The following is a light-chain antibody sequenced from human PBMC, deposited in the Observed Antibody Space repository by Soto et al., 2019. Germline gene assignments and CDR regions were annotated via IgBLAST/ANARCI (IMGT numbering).Light chain of an antibody. CDR2: LGS. J-gene: IGKJ4*01. V-gene: IGKV2-28*01. CDR3: MQALQTPLT. Sequence: DIVMTQSPLSLPVTPGEPASISCRSSQSLLHSNGYNYLDWYLQKPGQSPQVLIYLGSNRASGVPDRFSGSGSGTEFTLKISRVEAEDVGVYYCMQALQTPLTLGGGTKVDIK. CDR1: QSLLHSNGYNY.